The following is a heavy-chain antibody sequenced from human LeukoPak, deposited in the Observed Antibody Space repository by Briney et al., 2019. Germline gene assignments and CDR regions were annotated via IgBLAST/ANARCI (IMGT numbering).Heavy chain of an antibody. CDR3: ARDPSYDSSGYYHYYYGMDV. CDR2: ISNSGVYI. Sequence: GGSLRLSCAASGFAFSSYSMNWVRQAPGKGLEWVASISNSGVYIYYADSMKGRFTISRDNAKNSLYLQMNSLRDEDTAVYYCARDPSYDSSGYYHYYYGMDVWGQGTTVTVSS. D-gene: IGHD3-22*01. V-gene: IGHV3-21*01. CDR1: GFAFSSYS. J-gene: IGHJ6*02.